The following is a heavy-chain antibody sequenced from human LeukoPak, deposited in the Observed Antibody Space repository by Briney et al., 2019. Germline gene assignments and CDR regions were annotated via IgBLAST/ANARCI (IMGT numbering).Heavy chain of an antibody. CDR3: ANEPNGYSSSFYYYYYMDV. V-gene: IGHV3-23*01. J-gene: IGHJ6*03. Sequence: PGGSLRLSCAASGFTFSSYAMSWVRQAPGKGLEWVSAISGSGGSTYYADSMKGRFTISRENYKNTLYLKMNSLRAEDTAVYYCANEPNGYSSSFYYYYYMDVWGKGTTVTVSS. CDR1: GFTFSSYA. D-gene: IGHD6-6*01. CDR2: ISGSGGST.